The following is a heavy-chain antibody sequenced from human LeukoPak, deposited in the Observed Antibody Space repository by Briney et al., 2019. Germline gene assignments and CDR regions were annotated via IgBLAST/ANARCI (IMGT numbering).Heavy chain of an antibody. J-gene: IGHJ6*02. CDR1: VGSLTTNG. Sequence: GSSVTVSYMPSVGSLTTNGVRWVGPAPGQGREWMGRVIPTVGKPIYAPNFQGRVTIAADKSTGTAYMELSSLRSEDTAVYYCARPLTLIPKRQYYYYGMDIWGQGTTVTVSS. CDR3: ARPLTLIPKRQYYYYGMDI. V-gene: IGHV1-69*04. D-gene: IGHD2-2*01. CDR2: VIPTVGKP.